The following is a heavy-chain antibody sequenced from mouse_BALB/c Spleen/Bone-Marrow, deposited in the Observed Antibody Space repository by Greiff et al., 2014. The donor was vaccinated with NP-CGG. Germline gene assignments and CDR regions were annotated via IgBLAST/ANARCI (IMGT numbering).Heavy chain of an antibody. CDR1: GFNIKDTY. J-gene: IGHJ3*01. V-gene: IGHV14-3*02. CDR3: ATYYYGSSWGFAY. CDR2: VDLANGNT. D-gene: IGHD1-1*01. Sequence: VQLQQPGAELVKPGASVKLSCTASGFNIKDTYMRWVKQRPEQGLEWIGRVDLANGNTKYDPKFQGKATITADTSSNTAYLQLSSLTSEDTAVYYCATYYYGSSWGFAYWGQGTLVTVSA.